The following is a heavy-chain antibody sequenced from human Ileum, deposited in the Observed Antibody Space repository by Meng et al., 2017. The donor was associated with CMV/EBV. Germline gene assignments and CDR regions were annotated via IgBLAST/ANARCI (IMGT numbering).Heavy chain of an antibody. CDR3: ARHLAIDTYYFYY. CDR2: INPNSGGT. CDR1: GYTFTGYY. V-gene: IGHV1-2*02. J-gene: IGHJ4*02. Sequence: ASVKVSCKASGYTFTGYYMHWVRQAPGQGLEWMGWINPNSGGTNYAQKFQGRVTMTRDTSISTAYMELSRLRSDDTAVYYCARHLAIDTYYFYYWGQGTLVTVSS. D-gene: IGHD3-22*01.